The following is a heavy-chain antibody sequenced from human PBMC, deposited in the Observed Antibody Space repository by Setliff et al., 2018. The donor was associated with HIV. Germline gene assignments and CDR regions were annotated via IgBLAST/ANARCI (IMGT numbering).Heavy chain of an antibody. J-gene: IGHJ3*01. CDR1: GYTFTSHG. CDR2: ISVHNGNT. Sequence: GASVKVSCKASGYTFTSHGISWVRQAPGQGLEWMGWISVHNGNTNYAQKLQDRVTMTTDTSTTTGYMELRNLRSDDTAEYFCARGTGSFDLWGQGTLVTVSS. V-gene: IGHV1-18*01. D-gene: IGHD3-10*01. CDR3: ARGTGSFDL.